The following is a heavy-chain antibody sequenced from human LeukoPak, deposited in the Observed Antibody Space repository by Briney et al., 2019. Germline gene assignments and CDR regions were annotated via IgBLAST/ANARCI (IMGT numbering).Heavy chain of an antibody. D-gene: IGHD3-22*01. Sequence: GASVKVSCKASGYTFTGYYMHWVRQAPGQGLEWMGWTNPNSGGTNYAQKFQGRVTMTRDTSISTAYMELSRLRSDDTAVYYCAREMNYDSVRPKWIKRFDPWGQGTLVTVSS. V-gene: IGHV1-2*02. CDR3: AREMNYDSVRPKWIKRFDP. CDR1: GYTFTGYY. CDR2: TNPNSGGT. J-gene: IGHJ5*02.